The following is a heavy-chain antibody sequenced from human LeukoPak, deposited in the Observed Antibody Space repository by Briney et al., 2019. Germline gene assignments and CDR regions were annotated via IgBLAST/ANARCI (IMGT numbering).Heavy chain of an antibody. J-gene: IGHJ5*02. CDR3: ARVFVYCSGGSCYWGWFDP. V-gene: IGHV4-59*01. CDR2: IYYSGNT. CDR1: GGSLSSYY. Sequence: SETLSLTCTVSGGSLSSYYWSWIRQPPGKGLEWIGYIYYSGNTNYNPSLKSRVTISVDTSKNQFSLKLSSVTAADTAMYYCARVFVYCSGGSCYWGWFDPWGQGTLVTVSS. D-gene: IGHD2-15*01.